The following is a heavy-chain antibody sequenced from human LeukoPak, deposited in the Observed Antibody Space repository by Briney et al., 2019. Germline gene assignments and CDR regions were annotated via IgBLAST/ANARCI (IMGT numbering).Heavy chain of an antibody. V-gene: IGHV3-30*02. CDR3: TTDLGTTPDVDFDY. CDR1: GFTFSSYG. CDR2: IRYDGSNK. J-gene: IGHJ4*02. Sequence: GGSLRLSCAASGFTFSSYGMHWVRQAPGKGLEWVAFIRYDGSNKYYADSVKGRFTISRDNSKNTLYLQMNSLKTEDTAVYYCTTDLGTTPDVDFDYWGQGTLVTVSS. D-gene: IGHD3-16*01.